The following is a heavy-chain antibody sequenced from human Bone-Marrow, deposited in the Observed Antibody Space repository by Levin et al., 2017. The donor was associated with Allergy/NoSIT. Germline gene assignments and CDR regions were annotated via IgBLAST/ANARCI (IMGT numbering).Heavy chain of an antibody. V-gene: IGHV3-48*02. CDR1: GFTFSRFS. D-gene: IGHD2-15*01. CDR2: IINNGGRT. Sequence: GGSLRLSCIASGFTFSRFSMNWVRQAPGEGLQWVSFIINNGGRTDYADSVKGRFTISRDNAKNSLFLQMNSLRDEDTAVYYCARDTGSSYKSTDGPASWGQGTLVTVSS. J-gene: IGHJ5*02. CDR3: ARDTGSSYKSTDGPAS.